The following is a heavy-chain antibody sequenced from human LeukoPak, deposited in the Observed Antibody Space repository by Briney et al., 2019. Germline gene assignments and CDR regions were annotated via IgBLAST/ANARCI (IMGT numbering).Heavy chain of an antibody. CDR3: AKWGYCSGGSCSPLSNWFDP. Sequence: GGSLRLSCAASGFTFSSYAMHWVRQAPGKGLEWVAVISYDGSNKYYADSVKGRFTISRDNSKNTLYLQMNSLRAEDTAVYYCAKWGYCSGGSCSPLSNWFDPWGQGTLVTVSS. J-gene: IGHJ5*02. V-gene: IGHV3-30*04. CDR2: ISYDGSNK. CDR1: GFTFSSYA. D-gene: IGHD2-15*01.